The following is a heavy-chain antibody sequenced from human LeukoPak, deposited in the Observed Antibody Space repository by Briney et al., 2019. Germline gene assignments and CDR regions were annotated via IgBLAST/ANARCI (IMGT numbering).Heavy chain of an antibody. V-gene: IGHV3-30-3*01. CDR1: GFTFSSYA. J-gene: IGHJ4*02. CDR2: ISYDGSNK. Sequence: PGGSLRLSCAASGFTFSSYAMHWVRQAPGKGLEWVAVISYDGSNKYYADSVKGRFTISRDNAKNSLYLQMNSLRAEDTAVYYCARGGYSNYVGYWGQGTLVTVSS. CDR3: ARGGYSNYVGY. D-gene: IGHD4-11*01.